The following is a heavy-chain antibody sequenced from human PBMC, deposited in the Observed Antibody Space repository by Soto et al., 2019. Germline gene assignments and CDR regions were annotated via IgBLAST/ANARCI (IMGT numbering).Heavy chain of an antibody. V-gene: IGHV3-30*18. D-gene: IGHD4-17*01. CDR1: GFTFSSYG. CDR3: AKPLHYGDFHYFDY. Sequence: LRLSCAASGFTFSSYGMHWVRQAPGKGLEWVAVISYDGSNKYYADSVKGRFTISRDNSKNTLYLQMNSLRAEDTAVHYCAKPLHYGDFHYFDYWGQGTLVTVS. CDR2: ISYDGSNK. J-gene: IGHJ4*02.